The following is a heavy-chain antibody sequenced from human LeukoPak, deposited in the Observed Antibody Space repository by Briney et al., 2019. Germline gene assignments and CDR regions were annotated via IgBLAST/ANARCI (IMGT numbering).Heavy chain of an antibody. CDR2: ISDDGFNK. D-gene: IGHD2-15*01. J-gene: IGHJ4*02. V-gene: IGHV3-30-3*01. CDR3: ARGSCTGGSCYHDY. Sequence: GGSLSLSCAASGFTFSSYAMHWVRQAPGKGLEWVAVISDDGFNKYFADSVKGRFTISRDNSKNTYLQMNSLRTEDTAVYYCARGSCTGGSCYHDYWGQGTLVTVSS. CDR1: GFTFSSYA.